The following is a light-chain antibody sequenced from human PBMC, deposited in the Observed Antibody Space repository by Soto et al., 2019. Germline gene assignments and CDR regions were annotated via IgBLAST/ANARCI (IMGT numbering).Light chain of an antibody. Sequence: DIQMTQSPSSLSASVGDRVNITCRASQSISSYLTWYQQKPGKAPKLLIYAASSLQSGVPSRFSGSGSGTDFTLTISSLQPEDFATYFCQQSYSTPPITFGQGTRLEIK. J-gene: IGKJ5*01. V-gene: IGKV1-39*01. CDR2: AAS. CDR1: QSISSY. CDR3: QQSYSTPPIT.